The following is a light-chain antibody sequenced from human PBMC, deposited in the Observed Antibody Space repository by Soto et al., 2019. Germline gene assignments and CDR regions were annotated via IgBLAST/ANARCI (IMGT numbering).Light chain of an antibody. CDR1: QSVSNW. CDR3: QQANTFTLT. V-gene: IGKV1-12*01. J-gene: IGKJ5*01. CDR2: AAS. Sequence: DIQMTQSPSTLSASVGERVTITCRASQSVSNWLAWYHKKPGKAPKVLIYAASSLQSGVPSRFSGSGSGTHFNLTISSLQTEDFATYYCQQANTFTLTFGQGTRLEIK.